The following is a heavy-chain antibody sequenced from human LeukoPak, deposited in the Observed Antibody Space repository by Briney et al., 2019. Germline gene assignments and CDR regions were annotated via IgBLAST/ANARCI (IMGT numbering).Heavy chain of an antibody. Sequence: GGSLRLSCTASGFTFGDYAMSWFRQAPGKGLEWVGRIKSKTDGGTTDYAAPVKGRFTISRDDSKNTLYLQMNSLKTEDTAVYYCTTDRMAAAGTGDYWGQGTLVTVSS. CDR3: TTDRMAAAGTGDY. CDR1: GFTFGDYA. J-gene: IGHJ4*02. D-gene: IGHD6-13*01. V-gene: IGHV3-15*01. CDR2: IKSKTDGGTT.